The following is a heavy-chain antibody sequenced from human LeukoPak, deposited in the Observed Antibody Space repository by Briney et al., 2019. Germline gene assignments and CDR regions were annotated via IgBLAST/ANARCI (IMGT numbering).Heavy chain of an antibody. CDR1: GGSISSYY. J-gene: IGHJ6*03. CDR3: ARLYSYDCSGGSCYGNYYYYYMDV. CDR2: LYYSGNT. V-gene: IGHV4-59*08. D-gene: IGHD2-15*01. Sequence: SETLSLTCTVSGGSISSYYWSWIRQPPGKGLEWIGYLYYSGNTNYNPSLKSRVTISLDTSKNQFSLKLSSVTAAGTAVYYCARLYSYDCSGGSCYGNYYYYYMDVWGEGTTVTVSS.